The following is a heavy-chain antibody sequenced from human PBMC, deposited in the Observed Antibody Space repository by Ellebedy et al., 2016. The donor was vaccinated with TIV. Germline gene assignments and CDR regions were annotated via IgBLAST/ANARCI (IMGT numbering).Heavy chain of an antibody. CDR2: IYTSGST. CDR3: ALDILTGYRYYYYYGMDV. V-gene: IGHV4-61*02. Sequence: LRLXXTVSGASISSSSYYWSWIRQPAGKGLEWIGRIYTSGSTYYNTSLKSRVTISVDTSKNQFSLKLSSVTAADTAVYYCALDILTGYRYYYYYGMDVWGQGTTVTVSS. D-gene: IGHD3-9*01. J-gene: IGHJ6*02. CDR1: GASISSSSYY.